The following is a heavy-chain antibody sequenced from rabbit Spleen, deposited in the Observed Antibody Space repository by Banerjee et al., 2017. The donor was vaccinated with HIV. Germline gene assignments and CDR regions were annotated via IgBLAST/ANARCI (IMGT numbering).Heavy chain of an antibody. Sequence: QSLEESGGDLVKPGASLTLTCTASGVSFSSNNYMCWVRQAPGKGLEWIACIDTGSSTFTYFATWAKCRFTISKTSSTTVTLQMTRLTAADTATYFCARDTSSSFSSYGMDLWGPGTLVTVS. CDR3: ARDTSSSFSSYGMDL. CDR2: IDTGSSTFT. CDR1: GVSFSSNNY. V-gene: IGHV1S40*01. J-gene: IGHJ6*01. D-gene: IGHD1-1*01.